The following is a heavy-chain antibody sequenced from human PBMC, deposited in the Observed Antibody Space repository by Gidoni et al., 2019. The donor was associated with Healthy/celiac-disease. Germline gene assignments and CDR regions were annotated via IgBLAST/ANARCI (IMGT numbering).Heavy chain of an antibody. J-gene: IGHJ4*02. D-gene: IGHD1-26*01. V-gene: IGHV1-69*06. CDR3: ARDLDLVGASGY. CDR2: IIPIFGTA. Sequence: QVQLVQSGAEVKKPGSSVKVSCKASGGTFSSYAISWVRQAPGQGLEWMGGIIPIFGTANDAQKFQGRVTMTADKSTSTAYMELSSLRSEDTAVYYCARDLDLVGASGYWGQGTRVTVSS. CDR1: GGTFSSYA.